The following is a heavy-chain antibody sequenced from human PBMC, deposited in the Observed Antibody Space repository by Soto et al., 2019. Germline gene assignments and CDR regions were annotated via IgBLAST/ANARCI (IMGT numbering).Heavy chain of an antibody. CDR1: GGSFSGYY. J-gene: IGHJ4*02. V-gene: IGHV4-34*01. CDR2: INHSGGT. Sequence: SETLSLTCAVYGGSFSGYYWSWIRQPPGKGLEWIGEINHSGGTNYNPSLKSRVTISVDTSKNQFSLKLSSVTAADTAVYYCARAPTYYYDSSGYTADYWGQGTLVTVSS. CDR3: ARAPTYYYDSSGYTADY. D-gene: IGHD3-22*01.